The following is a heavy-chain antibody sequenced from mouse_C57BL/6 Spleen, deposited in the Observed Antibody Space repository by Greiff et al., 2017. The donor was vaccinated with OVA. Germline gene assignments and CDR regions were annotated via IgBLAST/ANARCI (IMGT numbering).Heavy chain of an antibody. CDR3: AREGGSRGWYFDV. CDR2: IYPRDGST. J-gene: IGHJ1*03. V-gene: IGHV1-85*01. Sequence: VQLQQSGPELVKPGASVKLSCKASGYTFTSYDINWVKQRPGQGLEWIGWIYPRDGSTKYNEKFKGKATLTVDTSSSTAYMELHSLTSEDSAVYFCAREGGSRGWYFDVWGTGTTVTVSS. CDR1: GYTFTSYD.